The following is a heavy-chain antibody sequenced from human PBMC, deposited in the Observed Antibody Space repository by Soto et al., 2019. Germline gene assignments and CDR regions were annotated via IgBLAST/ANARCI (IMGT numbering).Heavy chain of an antibody. CDR3: AIGGAAAARGWFDP. D-gene: IGHD6-13*01. V-gene: IGHV4-59*01. J-gene: IGHJ5*02. CDR2: IYYSGST. CDR1: GGSITSYY. Sequence: SETLSHTCTVSGGSITSYYWSWIRQPPGKGLEWIGYIYYSGSTNYNPSLKSRVTISVDTSKNQFSLRLSSVTAADTAVYYCAIGGAAAARGWFDPWGQGTLVTVS.